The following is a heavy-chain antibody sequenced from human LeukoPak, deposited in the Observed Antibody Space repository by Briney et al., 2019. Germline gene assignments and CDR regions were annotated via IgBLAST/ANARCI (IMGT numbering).Heavy chain of an antibody. J-gene: IGHJ4*02. Sequence: SETLSLTCIVSGGSISSSSYYWGWIRQPPGQGLELIGSIRYSGSTYYNPSLKSRVTISVDTSKNQFYLKLNSVTAADTAVYYCARRRFHCSGGSCYSALDYWGQGTLVTVSS. D-gene: IGHD2-15*01. CDR1: GGSISSSSYY. V-gene: IGHV4-39*07. CDR2: IRYSGST. CDR3: ARRRFHCSGGSCYSALDY.